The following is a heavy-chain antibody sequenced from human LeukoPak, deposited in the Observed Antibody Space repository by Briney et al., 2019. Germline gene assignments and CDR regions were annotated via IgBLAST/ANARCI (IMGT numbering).Heavy chain of an antibody. CDR1: GFTFSSYA. V-gene: IGHV3-23*01. CDR3: EKRDREFMVRGVTYYFDY. J-gene: IGHJ4*02. D-gene: IGHD3-10*01. CDR2: ISGSGGST. Sequence: GGSLRLSCAASGFTFSSYAMSWVRQAPGKGLEWVSAISGSGGSTYYADSVKGRFTISRDNSKNTLYLQMNSLRAEDTAVYYCEKRDREFMVRGVTYYFDYWGQGTLVTVSS.